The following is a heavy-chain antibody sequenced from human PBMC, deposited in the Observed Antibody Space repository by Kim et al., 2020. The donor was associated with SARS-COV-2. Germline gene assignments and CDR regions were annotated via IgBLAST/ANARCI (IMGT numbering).Heavy chain of an antibody. CDR3: AKRDRTTASCHFYYFDY. CDR1: GFTFSSFW. D-gene: IGHD2-2*01. J-gene: IGHJ4*02. CDR2: INGDGSST. Sequence: GGSLRLSCAASGFTFSSFWMHWVRQVPGKGLVWVSGINGDGSSTNYADSVKGLFTISRDNTKNTLYLQMNILRADDTAIYYCAKRDRTTASCHFYYFDYWGQGSLVTVSS. V-gene: IGHV3-74*01.